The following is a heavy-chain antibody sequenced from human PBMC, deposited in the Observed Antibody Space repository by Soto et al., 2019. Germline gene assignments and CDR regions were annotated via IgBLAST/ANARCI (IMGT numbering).Heavy chain of an antibody. V-gene: IGHV1-69*08. D-gene: IGHD3-3*01. CDR3: AREPAEWFGYYMDV. CDR1: GGTFSSYT. Sequence: QVQLVQSGAEVKKPGSSVKVSCKASGGTFSSYTISCVRQAPGQGLEGMGRIIPILGIANYAQKFQGRVTITAEKSTNTAYMERSSLRSEDTAVYYWAREPAEWFGYYMDVWGKGTTVTVSS. J-gene: IGHJ6*03. CDR2: IIPILGIA.